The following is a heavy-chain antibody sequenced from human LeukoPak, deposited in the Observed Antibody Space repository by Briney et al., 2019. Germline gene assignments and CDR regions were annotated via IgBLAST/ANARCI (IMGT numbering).Heavy chain of an antibody. J-gene: IGHJ4*02. V-gene: IGHV4-59*01. CDR1: GGSISSYY. D-gene: IGHD2-2*01. CDR2: IYYSGST. Sequence: SETLSLTCTVSGGSISSYYWSWIRQPPGKGLEWIGYIYYSGSTNYNPSFKSRVTISVDTSKNQFSLKLSSVTAADTAVYYCARAAVPAAHDYWGQGTLVTVSS. CDR3: ARAAVPAAHDY.